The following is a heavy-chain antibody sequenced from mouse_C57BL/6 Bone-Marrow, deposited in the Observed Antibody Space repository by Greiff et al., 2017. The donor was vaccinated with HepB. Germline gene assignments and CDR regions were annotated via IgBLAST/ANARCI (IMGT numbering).Heavy chain of an antibody. CDR1: GFTFSSYA. CDR3: ARDRATTVVGGLAY. V-gene: IGHV5-9-1*02. Sequence: DVKLVESGEGLVKPGGSLKLSCAASGFTFSSYAMSWVRQTPEKRLEWVAYISSGGDYIYYADTVKGRFTISRDNARNTLCLQMSRLKSEDTAMYYGARDRATTVVGGLAYWGQGTVVTVSA. CDR2: ISSGGDYI. J-gene: IGHJ3*01. D-gene: IGHD1-1*01.